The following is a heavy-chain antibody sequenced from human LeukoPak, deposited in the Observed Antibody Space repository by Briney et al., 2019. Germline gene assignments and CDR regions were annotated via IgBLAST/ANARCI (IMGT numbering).Heavy chain of an antibody. D-gene: IGHD2-2*01. V-gene: IGHV3-23*01. CDR1: GFTFSSYA. CDR3: AKDAPEREYQLLRRWFDP. J-gene: IGHJ5*02. CDR2: IGGSGTST. Sequence: GGSLRLSCAASGFTFSSYAMGWVRQAPGKGLEWVSGIGGSGTSTYYADSVKGRFTISRDNSKNTLYLQMNSLRAEDTAVYYCAKDAPEREYQLLRRWFDPWGQGTLVTVSS.